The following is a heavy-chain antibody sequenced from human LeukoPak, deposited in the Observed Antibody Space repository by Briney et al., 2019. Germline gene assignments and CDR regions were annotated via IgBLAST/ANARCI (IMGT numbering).Heavy chain of an antibody. J-gene: IGHJ4*02. Sequence: PGGSLRLSCAASGFTFSSFAINWVRQAPGKGLEWVSVITGSSSGADYADSVKGRFTISRDNSQNTVHLQMNSLRAEDTAVYYCARGLQGYYDGLTGYYRGRYYFDYWGQGTLVTVSS. CDR1: GFTFSSFA. D-gene: IGHD3-9*01. V-gene: IGHV3-23*01. CDR3: ARGLQGYYDGLTGYYRGRYYFDY. CDR2: ITGSSSGA.